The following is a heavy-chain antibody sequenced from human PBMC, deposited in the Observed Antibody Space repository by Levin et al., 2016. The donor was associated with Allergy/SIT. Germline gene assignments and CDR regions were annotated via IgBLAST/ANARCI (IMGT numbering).Heavy chain of an antibody. J-gene: IGHJ6*03. V-gene: IGHV1-18*01. Sequence: WVRQAPGQGLEWMGWISAYNGNTNYAQKLQGRVTMTTDTSTSTAYMELRSLRSDDTAVYYCARDPSRSSRPIYYMDVWGKGTTVTVSS. CDR2: ISAYNGNT. CDR3: ARDPSRSSRPIYYMDV. D-gene: IGHD6-13*01.